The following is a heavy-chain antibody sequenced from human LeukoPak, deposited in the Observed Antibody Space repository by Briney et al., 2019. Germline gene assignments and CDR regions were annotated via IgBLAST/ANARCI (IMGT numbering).Heavy chain of an antibody. V-gene: IGHV3-30*18. J-gene: IGHJ4*02. Sequence: GGSLRLSCAASGFTFSSYGMHWVRQAPGKGLEWVAVISYDGSNKYYADSVKGRFTISRDNSKNTLYLQMNSLRAEDTAVYYCAKEPTYYSGSGSYSHFDYWGQGTLVTVSS. CDR1: GFTFSSYG. CDR3: AKEPTYYSGSGSYSHFDY. CDR2: ISYDGSNK. D-gene: IGHD3-10*01.